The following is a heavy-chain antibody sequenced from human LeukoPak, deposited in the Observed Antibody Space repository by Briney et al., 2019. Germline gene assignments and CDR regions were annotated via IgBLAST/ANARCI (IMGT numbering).Heavy chain of an antibody. Sequence: GGSLRLSWAAAGFTFDDYGMSWVRQPPGKGLEWVSGINWNGGSTGYADSVKGRFTISRDNAKNSLYLQMNSLRAEDTALYYCARQGGYLHLGSYFYYWGQGTLVTVSS. CDR3: ARQGGYLHLGSYFYY. J-gene: IGHJ4*02. D-gene: IGHD5-12*01. CDR2: INWNGGST. CDR1: GFTFDDYG. V-gene: IGHV3-20*04.